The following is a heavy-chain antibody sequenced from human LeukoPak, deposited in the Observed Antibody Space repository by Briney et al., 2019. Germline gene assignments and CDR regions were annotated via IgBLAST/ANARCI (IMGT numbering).Heavy chain of an antibody. Sequence: SETLSLTCTVSGGSISSYYWSWIRQPPGKGLEWIGYIYYSGSTNYNPSLKSRVTISVDTSKNQFSLKLSSVTAADTAVYYCARGPPGRGIWSQGTMVTVSS. CDR3: ARGPPGRGI. V-gene: IGHV4-59*01. CDR1: GGSISSYY. D-gene: IGHD1-14*01. CDR2: IYYSGST. J-gene: IGHJ3*02.